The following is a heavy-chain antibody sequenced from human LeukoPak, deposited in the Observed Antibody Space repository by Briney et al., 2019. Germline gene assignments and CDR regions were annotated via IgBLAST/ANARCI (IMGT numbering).Heavy chain of an antibody. CDR3: ARFTQPWNSRAHDAFDM. CDR2: MNPNGGNT. V-gene: IGHV1-8*03. CDR1: GYTFSNYD. Sequence: ASVKVSCKASGYTFSNYDIHWVRQATGQGLEWMGWMNPNGGNTGFAQKFQGRVTITRDTSINTAYMELSSLSSEDTAVYYCARFTQPWNSRAHDAFDMWGQGTQVTISS. J-gene: IGHJ4*02. D-gene: IGHD1-7*01.